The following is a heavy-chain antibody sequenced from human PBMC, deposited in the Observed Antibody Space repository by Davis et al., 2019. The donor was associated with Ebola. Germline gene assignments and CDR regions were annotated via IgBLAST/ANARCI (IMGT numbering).Heavy chain of an antibody. J-gene: IGHJ4*02. V-gene: IGHV3-30*02. Sequence: GESLKISCAASGFTFNSYGMHWVRQAPGKGLEWVAFIRYDGSKKYYTDSVKGRFTISRDNSKNTLYLQMNSLRAEDTAVYYCATTPQYSSGQNKPFDYWGQGTLVTVSS. CDR2: IRYDGSKK. CDR1: GFTFNSYG. D-gene: IGHD6-19*01. CDR3: ATTPQYSSGQNKPFDY.